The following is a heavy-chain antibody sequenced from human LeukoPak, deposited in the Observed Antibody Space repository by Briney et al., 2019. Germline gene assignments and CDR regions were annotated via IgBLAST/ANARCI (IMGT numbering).Heavy chain of an antibody. J-gene: IGHJ4*02. CDR1: GFTFITYW. Sequence: GGSLRLSCAASGFTFITYWMSWVRQAPGKGLEWMANIKQDGSEKYYVDSVKGRFTISRDNAKNSLYLQMNSLRAEDTAVYYCANTPYDFWSGWLDYWGQGTLVTVSS. V-gene: IGHV3-7*01. CDR3: ANTPYDFWSGWLDY. D-gene: IGHD3-3*01. CDR2: IKQDGSEK.